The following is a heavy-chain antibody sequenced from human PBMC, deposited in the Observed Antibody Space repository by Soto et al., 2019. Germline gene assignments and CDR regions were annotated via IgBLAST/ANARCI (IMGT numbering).Heavy chain of an antibody. CDR2: IVPMFAAP. CDR1: GGTFSSFA. CDR3: ARDRVMRGNAYYYGMDV. J-gene: IGHJ6*02. V-gene: IGHV1-69*12. D-gene: IGHD2-21*01. Sequence: QVLLVQSGAEVKKPGSSVRVSCKTSGGTFSSFAISWVRLAPGQGLEWMGVIVPMFAAPTYAQKFQGRVSITADESTRTAYMELSRLRSDDTAVYYCARDRVMRGNAYYYGMDVWGRGTTVTVSS.